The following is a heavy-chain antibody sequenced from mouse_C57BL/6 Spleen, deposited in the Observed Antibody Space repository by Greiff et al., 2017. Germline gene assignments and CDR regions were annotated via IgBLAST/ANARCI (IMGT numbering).Heavy chain of an antibody. J-gene: IGHJ2*01. Sequence: QVQLQQSGAELVRPGASVTLSCKASGYTFTDYEMHWVKQTPVHGLEWIGAIDPETGGTTYNQKFKGKAILTADKSSSTAYMELRSLTSEDSAVYYCTRRTIYDGFHFACWGKGTTLTVST. D-gene: IGHD2-3*01. CDR2: IDPETGGT. CDR3: TRRTIYDGFHFAC. V-gene: IGHV1-15*01. CDR1: GYTFTDYE.